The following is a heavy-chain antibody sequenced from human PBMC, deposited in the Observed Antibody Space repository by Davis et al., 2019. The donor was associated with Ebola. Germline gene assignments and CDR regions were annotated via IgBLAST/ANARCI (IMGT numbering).Heavy chain of an antibody. CDR1: GGTFSSYA. D-gene: IGHD6-13*01. J-gene: IGHJ4*02. CDR3: TRRLGGSSWTPFDY. CDR2: IIPIFGTA. Sequence: SVKVSCKASGGTFSSYAISWVRQAPGQGLEWMGGIIPIFGTANYAQKFQGRVTITADESTSTAYMELSSLRTEDTAVYYCTRRLGGSSWTPFDYWGQGTLVTVSS. V-gene: IGHV1-69*13.